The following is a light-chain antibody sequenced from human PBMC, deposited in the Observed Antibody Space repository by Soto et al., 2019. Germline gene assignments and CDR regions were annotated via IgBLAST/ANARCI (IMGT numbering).Light chain of an antibody. CDR3: QQYGSSRT. J-gene: IGKJ1*01. CDR2: AAS. V-gene: IGKV1-5*01. Sequence: DIQVNQSPSTLSASIGDSVTITCRASQSISSWLAWYQQKPGKAPKLLIYAASSLQSGVPARFSGSGSRTDFTLTISSLEPEDFAVYYCQQYGSSRTFGQGTKVDIK. CDR1: QSISSW.